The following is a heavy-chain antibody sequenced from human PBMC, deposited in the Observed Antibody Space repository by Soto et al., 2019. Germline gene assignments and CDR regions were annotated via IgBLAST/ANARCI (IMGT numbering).Heavy chain of an antibody. V-gene: IGHV3-7*01. J-gene: IGHJ4*02. Sequence: PGGSLRLSCAASGFTFSTSWMDWVRQTPGKGLEWVANVNQDGSEKNYVDSVKGRFTISRDNAKNSLFLQMSSLTAEDSGLYYCTRYLDFWGQGNLVTVSS. CDR1: GFTFSTSW. CDR3: TRYLDF. CDR2: VNQDGSEK.